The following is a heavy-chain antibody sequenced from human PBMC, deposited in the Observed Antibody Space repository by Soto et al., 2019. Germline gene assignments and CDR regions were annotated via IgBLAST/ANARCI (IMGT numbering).Heavy chain of an antibody. V-gene: IGHV3-73*01. Sequence: LRLSCAASGFTFSGSAMHWVRQASGKGLEWVGRIRSKANSYATAYAASVKGRFTISRDDSKNTAYLQMNSLKTEDTAVYYCTRKGDGEKSTVDSWGQGTLVTVYS. J-gene: IGHJ4*02. CDR1: GFTFSGSA. CDR3: TRKGDGEKSTVDS. CDR2: IRSKANSYAT.